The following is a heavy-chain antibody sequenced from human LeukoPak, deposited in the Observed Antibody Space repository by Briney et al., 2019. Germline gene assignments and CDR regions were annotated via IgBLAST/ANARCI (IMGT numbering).Heavy chain of an antibody. CDR3: ARFPLSMVRGVTLFDY. D-gene: IGHD3-10*01. CDR2: ISSSSSYI. CDR1: GFTFSSYS. V-gene: IGHV3-21*01. Sequence: GGSLRLSCAASGFTFSSYSMNWVRQAPGKGLEWVSSISSSSSYIYCADSVKGRFTISRDNAKNSLYLQMNSLRAEDTAVYYCARFPLSMVRGVTLFDYWGQGTLVTVSS. J-gene: IGHJ4*02.